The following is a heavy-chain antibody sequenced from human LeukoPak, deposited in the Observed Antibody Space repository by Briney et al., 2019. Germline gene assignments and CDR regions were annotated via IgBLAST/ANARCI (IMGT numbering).Heavy chain of an antibody. Sequence: PSETLSLTCAVYGGSFSGYYWSWIRQPPGKGLEWIGEINHSGSTNYNPSLKSRVTISVDASKNQFSLKLSSVTAADTAVYYCARHGGWYRVFDYWGQGTLVTVSS. V-gene: IGHV4-34*01. CDR2: INHSGST. CDR3: ARHGGWYRVFDY. CDR1: GGSFSGYY. J-gene: IGHJ4*02. D-gene: IGHD6-19*01.